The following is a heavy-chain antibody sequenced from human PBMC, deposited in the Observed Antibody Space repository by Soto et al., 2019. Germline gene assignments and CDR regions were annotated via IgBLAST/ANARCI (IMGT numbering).Heavy chain of an antibody. CDR3: ARGVRTGCNCRCV. CDR1: GGTSSIYA. Sequence: SVKVSCKASGGTSSIYAISWVRQSPGQGLEWVGGIIPMFGTSNYAQNCQGRVSITAGECASTAYMELSSQRPEDTVVYYCARGVRTGCNCRCVWGRG. D-gene: IGHD1-1*01. V-gene: IGHV1-69*13. J-gene: IGHJ6*03. CDR2: IIPMFGTS.